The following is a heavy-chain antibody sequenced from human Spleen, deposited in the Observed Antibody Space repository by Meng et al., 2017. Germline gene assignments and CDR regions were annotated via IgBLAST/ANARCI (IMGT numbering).Heavy chain of an antibody. D-gene: IGHD5-24*01. Sequence: ASVKVSCKPSGYNFPSYYIHWVRQAPGQGLEWMGRIDPKSGDTHYAQKFQGRVTMTGDTSISTAYMELSGLRSDDTAVYYCASVAATNEAWKGDGVYWGQGALVTVSS. V-gene: IGHV1-2*06. CDR1: GYNFPSYY. CDR2: IDPKSGDT. CDR3: ASVAATNEAWKGDGVY. J-gene: IGHJ4*02.